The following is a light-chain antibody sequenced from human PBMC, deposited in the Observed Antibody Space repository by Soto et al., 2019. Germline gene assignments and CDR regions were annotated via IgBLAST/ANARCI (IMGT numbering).Light chain of an antibody. CDR1: QSISSS. V-gene: IGKV1-5*01. J-gene: IGKJ1*01. Sequence: DIQMTQSPSALSASVGDRVMITCRASQSISSSLAWYQQKPGKAPKLLIYDASSLERGVPPRFSGSASGTEFTLTISSLQPDDFATYYCQQYNGCSRTFGQGTKVELK. CDR3: QQYNGCSRT. CDR2: DAS.